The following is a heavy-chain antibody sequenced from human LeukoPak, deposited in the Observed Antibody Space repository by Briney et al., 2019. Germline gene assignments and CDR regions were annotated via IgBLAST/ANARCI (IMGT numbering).Heavy chain of an antibody. CDR1: GGSISSYY. D-gene: IGHD6-19*01. CDR2: IYYSGST. J-gene: IGHJ4*02. Sequence: SETLSLTCTVSGGSISSYYWSWIRQPPGKGLEWIGYIYYSGSTNYNPSLKSRVTISVDTSKNQFSLKLRSVTAADTAVYFCARGNGWYYYWGQGTLVTVSS. V-gene: IGHV4-59*01. CDR3: ARGNGWYYY.